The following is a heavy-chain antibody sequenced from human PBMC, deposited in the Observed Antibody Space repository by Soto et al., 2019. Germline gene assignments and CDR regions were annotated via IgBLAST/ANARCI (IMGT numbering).Heavy chain of an antibody. CDR2: INAGDGTT. CDR3: ARGPIAAGNFFDY. V-gene: IGHV1-3*01. J-gene: IGHJ4*02. CDR1: GYTFTSYA. D-gene: IGHD6-25*01. Sequence: QVQLVQSGVEVKKPGASVKVSCKASGYTFTSYALHWVRQAPGQRLEWMAWINAGDGTTRYLQRFQGRVTVTRDTSATTGYMELGSLRSEDTAVYYCARGPIAAGNFFDYWGQGTLVTVSS.